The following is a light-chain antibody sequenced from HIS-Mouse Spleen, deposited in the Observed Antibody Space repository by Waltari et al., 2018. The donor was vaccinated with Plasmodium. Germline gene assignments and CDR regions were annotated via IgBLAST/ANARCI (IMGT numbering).Light chain of an antibody. Sequence: DSLAVSLGESATINCKSSQSVLYSSNNKNYLAWYQQKPGQPPKLLIYWASTRESGVPDRFSGSGSGTDFTLTISSLQAEDVAVYYCQQYYSTPYTFGQVTKL. CDR3: QQYYSTPYT. J-gene: IGKJ2*01. V-gene: IGKV4-1*01. CDR2: WAS. CDR1: QSVLYSSNNKNY.